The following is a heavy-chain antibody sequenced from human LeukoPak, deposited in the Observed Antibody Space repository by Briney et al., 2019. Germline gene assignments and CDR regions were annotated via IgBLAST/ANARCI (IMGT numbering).Heavy chain of an antibody. V-gene: IGHV3-21*01. CDR1: GFTFSSYI. Sequence: GGSLRLSCAASGFTFSSYIMNWVRQAPGKGLEWVSSISTSSIYIYYADSLKGRFTISRDNAKSSLYLQMNSLRAEDTAVYYCARGRDGYNLVDAFDIWGQGTMVTVSS. CDR3: ARGRDGYNLVDAFDI. D-gene: IGHD5-24*01. J-gene: IGHJ3*02. CDR2: ISTSSIYI.